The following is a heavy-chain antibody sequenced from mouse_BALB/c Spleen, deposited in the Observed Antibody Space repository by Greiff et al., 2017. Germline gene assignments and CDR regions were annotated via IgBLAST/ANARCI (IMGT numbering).Heavy chain of an antibody. CDR1: GFTFSDYY. Sequence: EVHLVESGGGLVKPGGSLKLSCAASGFTFSDYYMYWVRQTPEKRLEWVATISDGGSYTYYPDSVKGRFTISRDNAKNNLYLQMSSLKSEDTAMYYCARARSYAMDYWGQGTSVTVSS. V-gene: IGHV5-4*02. CDR2: ISDGGSYT. CDR3: ARARSYAMDY. J-gene: IGHJ4*01.